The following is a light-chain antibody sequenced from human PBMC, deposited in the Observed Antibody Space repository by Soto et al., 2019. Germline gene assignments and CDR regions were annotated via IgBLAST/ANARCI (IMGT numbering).Light chain of an antibody. Sequence: DIQRTQTPSTLSASVGDEVTITCRASQTISRWLAWYQQKPGRAPKLLIYAASNLQTGVPSRFSGSGSGTDFNLTISSLQPEDFATYECLQYDNLPLTFGGGTKGDIK. J-gene: IGKJ4*01. CDR2: AAS. CDR3: LQYDNLPLT. V-gene: IGKV1-5*01. CDR1: QTISRW.